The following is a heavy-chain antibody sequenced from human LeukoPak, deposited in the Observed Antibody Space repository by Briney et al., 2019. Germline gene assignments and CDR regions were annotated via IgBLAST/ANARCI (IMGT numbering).Heavy chain of an antibody. CDR3: ARYRGGDF. J-gene: IGHJ4*02. CDR1: GFTFSNYW. CDR2: IKEDGTDK. V-gene: IGHV3-7*04. Sequence: GGSLRLSCAASGFTFSNYWMTWVRQAPGKGLEWVANIKEDGTDKYYVDSVKGRFTISRDNAKDSLFLQMDSLRAEDTAVYYCARYRGGDFWGQGTLVTVSS. D-gene: IGHD3-10*01.